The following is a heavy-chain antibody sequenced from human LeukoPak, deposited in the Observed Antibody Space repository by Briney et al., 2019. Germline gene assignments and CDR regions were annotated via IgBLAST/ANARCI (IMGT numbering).Heavy chain of an antibody. CDR3: VKLPPLYCSSTSCYGASDAFDI. V-gene: IGHV3-9*01. CDR1: GFTFDDYA. J-gene: IGHJ3*02. Sequence: GRSLRLSCAASGFTFDDYAMHWVRQAPGKGLEWVSGISWNSGSIGYADSVKGRFTISRDNAKNSLYLQMNSLRAEDTALYYCVKLPPLYCSSTSCYGASDAFDIWGQGTMVTVSS. D-gene: IGHD2-2*01. CDR2: ISWNSGSI.